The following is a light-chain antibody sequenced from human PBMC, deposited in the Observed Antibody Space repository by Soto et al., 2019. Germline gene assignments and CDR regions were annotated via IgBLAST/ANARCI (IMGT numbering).Light chain of an antibody. CDR3: ATWDDSLNVVV. CDR2: GNN. J-gene: IGLJ2*01. CDR1: SSNIGSNP. Sequence: QSVLTQPPLVSGAPGQRVTISCSGSSSNIGSNPVYWFQLLPGTAPKLLINGNNQRPSGVPDRLSGSKSGTSASLAFSGLQSEDEADYYCATWDDSLNVVVFGGGTKLTVL. V-gene: IGLV1-44*01.